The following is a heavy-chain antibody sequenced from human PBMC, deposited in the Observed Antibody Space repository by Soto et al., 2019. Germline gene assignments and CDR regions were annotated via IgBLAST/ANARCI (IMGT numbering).Heavy chain of an antibody. D-gene: IGHD3-3*01. CDR3: ARDRHRSPPDGNPEWLLFEGIDV. CDR2: ISAYNGNT. Sequence: QIQLVQSGAEVKKPGASVKVSCKASGYTFTNYGFSWVRQAPGQGLEWMGWISAYNGNTNYAQKVQGRVTITTDTSTSTAYMELRSLRSDDKAVYYCARDRHRSPPDGNPEWLLFEGIDVWGQGNTVTVSS. J-gene: IGHJ6*02. CDR1: GYTFTNYG. V-gene: IGHV1-18*04.